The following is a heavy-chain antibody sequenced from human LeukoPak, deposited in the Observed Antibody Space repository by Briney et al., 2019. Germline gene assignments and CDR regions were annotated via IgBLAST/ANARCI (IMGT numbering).Heavy chain of an antibody. CDR3: ARDLGSGWFDP. V-gene: IGHV3-7*01. CDR2: IKQDGNEK. Sequence: GGSLRLSCATSGFTFSSYWMTWFRQAPGKGLEWVAKIKQDGNEKCYVDSVKGRFTISRDNAKNSLYLQMNSLRIEDTAVYYCARDLGSGWFDPWGQGTLVTVSS. J-gene: IGHJ5*02. CDR1: GFTFSSYW. D-gene: IGHD2-2*03.